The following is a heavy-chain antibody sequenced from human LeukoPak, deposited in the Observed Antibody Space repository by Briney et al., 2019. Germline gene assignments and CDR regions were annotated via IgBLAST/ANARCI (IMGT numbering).Heavy chain of an antibody. CDR2: TDTSGRYV. Sequence: PGGALILSCAAAGFTFSNYGMNWGRQAPGKGLGWVSFTDTSGRYVYYGDSVKGRFTISRDNAKNSLYLQMNSLRAEDTAFYYCAREDGFCSGGSCYQHWGQGTLVTVSS. J-gene: IGHJ1*01. V-gene: IGHV3-21*04. D-gene: IGHD2-15*01. CDR1: GFTFSNYG. CDR3: AREDGFCSGGSCYQH.